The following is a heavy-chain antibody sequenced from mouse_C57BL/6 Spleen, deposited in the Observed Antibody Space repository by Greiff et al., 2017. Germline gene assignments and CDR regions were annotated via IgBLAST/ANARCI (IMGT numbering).Heavy chain of an antibody. J-gene: IGHJ1*03. CDR2: IWRGGST. V-gene: IGHV2-5*01. Sequence: VQLQESGPGLVQPSQSLSITCTVSGFSLTSSGVHWVRQSPGKGLEWMGVIWRGGSTDYNAAFMSRLSITKDNSKSQFFFKMNSLQADDTAIYYFATDGYSLYWYFDVWGTGTSVTVSS. D-gene: IGHD2-3*01. CDR3: ATDGYSLYWYFDV. CDR1: GFSLTSSG.